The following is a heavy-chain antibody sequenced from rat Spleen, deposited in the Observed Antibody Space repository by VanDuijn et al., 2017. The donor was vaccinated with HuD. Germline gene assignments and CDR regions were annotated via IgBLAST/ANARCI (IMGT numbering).Heavy chain of an antibody. D-gene: IGHD1-4*01. V-gene: IGHV2-47*01. CDR3: IRESLPGYNSHWFVY. CDR1: GLSLTSNS. Sequence: QVQLKESGPGLVQPSQTLSLTCTVSGLSLTSNSVSWIRQPPGKGLAWMGVIWSNGGTDYNSAIKSRLSISRDTSQSQVFLNVNSLQTEDTATYFCIRESLPGYNSHWFVYWGQGTLVTVSS. CDR2: IWSNGGT. J-gene: IGHJ3*01.